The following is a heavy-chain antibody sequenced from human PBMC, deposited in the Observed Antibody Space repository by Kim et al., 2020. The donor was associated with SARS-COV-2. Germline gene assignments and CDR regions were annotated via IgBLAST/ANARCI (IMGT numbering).Heavy chain of an antibody. CDR1: GYTFTSYD. V-gene: IGHV1-8*01. CDR3: ARGAGMDVVVVAANIEFDY. Sequence: ASVKVSCKASGYTFTSYDINWVRQATGQGLEWMGWMNPNSGNTGYAQKFQGRVTMTRNTSISTAYMELSSLRSEDTAVYYCARGAGMDVVVVAANIEFDYWGQGTLVTVSS. J-gene: IGHJ4*02. D-gene: IGHD2-15*01. CDR2: MNPNSGNT.